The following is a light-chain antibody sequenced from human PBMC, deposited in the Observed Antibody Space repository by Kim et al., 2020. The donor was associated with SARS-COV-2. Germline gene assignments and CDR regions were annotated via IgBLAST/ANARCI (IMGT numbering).Light chain of an antibody. CDR2: LDSDGSH. CDR1: SGHSSYA. Sequence: QLVLTQSPSASASLGASVKLTCTLSSGHSSYAIAWHQQQPEKGPRFLMKLDSDGSHNKGDGIPDRFSGSSSGAERYLTISSLQSEDEADYYCQTWDTGVRLFGGGIQLTVL. V-gene: IGLV4-69*01. CDR3: QTWDTGVRL. J-gene: IGLJ3*02.